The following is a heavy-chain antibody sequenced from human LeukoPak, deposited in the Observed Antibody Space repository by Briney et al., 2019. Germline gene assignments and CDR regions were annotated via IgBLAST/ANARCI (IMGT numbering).Heavy chain of an antibody. CDR2: INHSGST. CDR1: GFTVSSNY. CDR3: ARGIPGYFNTSGYYYDY. V-gene: IGHV4-34*01. J-gene: IGHJ4*02. Sequence: SGGSLRLSCAASGFTVSSNYMSWIRQPPGKGLEWIGEINHSGSTNYNPSLKSRVTISVDKSRNQFSLRLSSVTAADTAVYYCARGIPGYFNTSGYYYDYWGQGTLVTVSS. D-gene: IGHD3-22*01.